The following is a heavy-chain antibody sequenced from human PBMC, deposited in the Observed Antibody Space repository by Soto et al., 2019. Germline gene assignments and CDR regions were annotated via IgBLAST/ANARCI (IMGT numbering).Heavy chain of an antibody. D-gene: IGHD3-9*01. CDR2: INHSGST. Sequence: SETLSLTCAVYGGSFSGYYWSWIRQPPGKGLEWIGEINHSGSTNYNPSLKSRVTISVDTSKNQFSLKLSPVTAADTAVYYCARGDNGMDVWGQGTTVTVSS. CDR3: ARGDNGMDV. CDR1: GGSFSGYY. V-gene: IGHV4-34*01. J-gene: IGHJ6*02.